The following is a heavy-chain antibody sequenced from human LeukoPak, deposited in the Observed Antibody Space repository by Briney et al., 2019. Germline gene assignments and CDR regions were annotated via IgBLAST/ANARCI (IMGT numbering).Heavy chain of an antibody. CDR3: AREEISGWFYCDY. V-gene: IGHV5-51*01. CDR1: GYSFASYW. Sequence: GESLKISCKGSGYSFASYWIAWVRQMPGKCLEWMGIIYPGDSDTRYGPSFQGQVTISADKSISTAYLQWSSLKASDTAMYYCAREEISGWFYCDYWGQGTLVTVSS. D-gene: IGHD3-10*01. CDR2: IYPGDSDT. J-gene: IGHJ4*02.